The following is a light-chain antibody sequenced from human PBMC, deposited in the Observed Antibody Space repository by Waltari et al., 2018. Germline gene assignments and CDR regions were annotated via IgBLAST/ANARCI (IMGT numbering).Light chain of an antibody. V-gene: IGKV3-20*01. CDR3: QLYGSSGGYT. J-gene: IGKJ2*01. CDR2: DAS. CDR1: LRVSGTF. Sequence: IVLTPSPGTLSLSPGERAPPSCRANLRVSGTFLAWYQQRHGQAPRLLIYDASNRAAGIPGRFSGSESGTEFTFTIDSLEHEEFAVYFCQLYGSSGGYTFGQGTRLEI.